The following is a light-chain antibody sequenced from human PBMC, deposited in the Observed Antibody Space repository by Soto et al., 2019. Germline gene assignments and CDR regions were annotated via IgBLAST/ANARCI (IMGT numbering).Light chain of an antibody. J-gene: IGKJ1*01. Sequence: DIQMTQSPSTPSASVGDRVATTCRASQSIAASLAWYQHKPGEAPKLLIYDVSSLETGVPSRFSGSGSGTEFSLTIRGLQPDDFATHYCQQYDYSRTFGQGTKVDIK. V-gene: IGKV1-5*01. CDR3: QQYDYSRT. CDR1: QSIAAS. CDR2: DVS.